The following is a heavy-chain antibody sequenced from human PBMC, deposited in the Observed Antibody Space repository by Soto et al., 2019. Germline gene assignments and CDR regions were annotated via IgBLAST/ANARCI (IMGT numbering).Heavy chain of an antibody. CDR2: ISGSGDST. D-gene: IGHD3-10*01. Sequence: EVQLLESGGGLVQPGGSLRLACAASGFTFNNYAMTWVRQAPGRGLEWVSAISGSGDSTFYADSLKGRFTISRDNSKDTLFLRMTGLRADDAAVYYCAEGSPASARESPGSWGHRTLVTVSS. CDR1: GFTFNNYA. V-gene: IGHV3-23*01. CDR3: AEGSPASARESPGS. J-gene: IGHJ5*01.